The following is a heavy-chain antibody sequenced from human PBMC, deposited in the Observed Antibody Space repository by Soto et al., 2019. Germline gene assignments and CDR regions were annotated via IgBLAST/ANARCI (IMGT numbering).Heavy chain of an antibody. Sequence: PGGSLRLSCAASGFTFDDYAMHWVRQAPGKGLEWVSGISWNSGSIGYADSVKGRFTISRDNAKNSLYLQMNSLRAEDTALYYCAKDIGSPSASYYYYYGMDVWGQGTTVTVSS. CDR2: ISWNSGSI. CDR1: GFTFDDYA. CDR3: AKDIGSPSASYYYYYGMDV. V-gene: IGHV3-9*01. J-gene: IGHJ6*02. D-gene: IGHD6-25*01.